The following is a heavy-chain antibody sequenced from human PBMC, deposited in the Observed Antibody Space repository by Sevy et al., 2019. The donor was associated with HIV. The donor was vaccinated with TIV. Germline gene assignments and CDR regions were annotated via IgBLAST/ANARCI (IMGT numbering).Heavy chain of an antibody. J-gene: IGHJ4*02. D-gene: IGHD4-17*01. V-gene: IGHV4-59*08. CDR1: CGSLNSYF. CDR3: ARHPSVYGDSLVFAS. Sequence: ASETLSLTCTVSCGSLNSYFWSWIRQPPGKGLEWVGYIYYSGTTNYSPSLKSRVTMSVDTSNRQFSLRLNSVTAADTAVYYCARHPSVYGDSLVFASWGQGALVTVSS. CDR2: IYYSGTT.